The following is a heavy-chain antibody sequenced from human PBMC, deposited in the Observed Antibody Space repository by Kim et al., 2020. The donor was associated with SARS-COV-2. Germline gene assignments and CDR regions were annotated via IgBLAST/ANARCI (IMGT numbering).Heavy chain of an antibody. CDR1: GGSFSGYD. CDR2: IHHSGST. Sequence: SETLSLTCGVTGGSFSGYDWNWIRQSPGKGLEWIGVIHHSGSTNYNPSLESRVTISIDMSKNQFSLKVNSVTAADTATYFCSRGKLRFGYAASKRHLDFWGQGTLVTVSS. V-gene: IGHV4-34*01. D-gene: IGHD2-2*01. CDR3: SRGKLRFGYAASKRHLDF. J-gene: IGHJ4*03.